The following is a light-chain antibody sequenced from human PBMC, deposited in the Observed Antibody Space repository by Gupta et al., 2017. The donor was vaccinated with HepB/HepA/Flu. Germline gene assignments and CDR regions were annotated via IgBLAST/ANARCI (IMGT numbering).Light chain of an antibody. CDR1: QSVLSRSTNKNY. J-gene: IGKJ4*02. Sequence: MMPQSPYSLALSMGERATINCKSSQSVLSRSTNKNYLAWYQQKTGQPPKLPISWASTRETGVPDRFSGSGSGTDFTLTISTLEPEDLAVYYCQHYRRSPRTFGGGTKVEIK. CDR3: QHYRRSPRT. V-gene: IGKV4-1*01. CDR2: WAS.